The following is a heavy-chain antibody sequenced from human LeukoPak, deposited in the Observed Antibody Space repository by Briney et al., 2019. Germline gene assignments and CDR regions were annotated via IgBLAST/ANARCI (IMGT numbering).Heavy chain of an antibody. J-gene: IGHJ6*02. CDR3: ARNNGMDV. CDR1: GFALSSHW. CDR2: VNRDGSET. V-gene: IGHV3-7*03. Sequence: GGSLRLSCAASGFALSSHWMTWVRQVPGRGPEWVANVNRDGSETYYLDSVKGRFTISKDNAKNSLYLQMNSLRAEDTTLYHCARNNGMDVWGQGTTVTVSS.